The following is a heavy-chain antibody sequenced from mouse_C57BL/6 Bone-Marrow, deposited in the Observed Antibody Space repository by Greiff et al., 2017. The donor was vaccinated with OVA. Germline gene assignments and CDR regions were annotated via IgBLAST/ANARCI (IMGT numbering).Heavy chain of an antibody. V-gene: IGHV14-4*01. J-gene: IGHJ3*01. CDR2: IDPENGDT. CDR1: GFNIKDDY. Sequence: EVQLQQSGAELVRPGASVKLSCTASGFNIKDDYMHWVKQRPEQGLEWIGWIDPENGDTEYASKFQGKATITADPSSNTAYLQLSSLTSEDTAVYYCTTYGGITTKKNVWFAYWGQGTLVTVSA. CDR3: TTYGGITTKKNVWFAY. D-gene: IGHD2-4*01.